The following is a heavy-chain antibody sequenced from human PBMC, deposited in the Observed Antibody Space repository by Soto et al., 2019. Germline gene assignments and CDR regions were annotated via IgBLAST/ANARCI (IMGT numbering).Heavy chain of an antibody. CDR3: ARDLGIAAAWGPQGYFDY. CDR1: GCTISSSSYY. D-gene: IGHD6-13*01. CDR2: IYYSGST. J-gene: IGHJ4*02. V-gene: IGHV4-39*07. Sequence: PSETLSLTSTVSGCTISSSSYYWGWIRQPPGKGLEWIGNIYYSGSTYYNPSLKSRVTISVDTSKNQFSLKLSSVTAADTAVYYCARDLGIAAAWGPQGYFDYWGQGTLVTVSS.